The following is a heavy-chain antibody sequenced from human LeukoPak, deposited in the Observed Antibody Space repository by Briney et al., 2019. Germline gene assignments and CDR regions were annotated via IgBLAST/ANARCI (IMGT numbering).Heavy chain of an antibody. CDR3: ARGPRRGYNYGWRYYGLDV. V-gene: IGHV4-34*01. CDR2: INDSGGN. Sequence: PSETLSLTCAVHGGSFSAYYWSWIRQPPGKGLELIGEINDSGGNNYNPSLRGRVTISVDTSKNQFSLMLRSVTAADTAVYWCARGPRRGYNYGWRYYGLDVWGQGTTVTVSS. J-gene: IGHJ6*02. D-gene: IGHD5-18*01. CDR1: GGSFSAYY.